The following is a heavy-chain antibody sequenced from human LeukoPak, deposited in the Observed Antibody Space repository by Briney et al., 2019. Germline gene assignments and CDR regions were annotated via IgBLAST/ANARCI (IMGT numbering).Heavy chain of an antibody. V-gene: IGHV1-69*01. Sequence: SSVKVSCKASGGTFSSYAISWVRQAPGQGLEWMGGIIPIFGTANCAQKFQGRVTITADESTSAAYMELSSLRSEDTAVYYCARGGVVRGVIMAYWGQGTLVTVSS. CDR1: GGTFSSYA. CDR2: IIPIFGTA. J-gene: IGHJ4*02. CDR3: ARGGVVRGVIMAY. D-gene: IGHD3-10*01.